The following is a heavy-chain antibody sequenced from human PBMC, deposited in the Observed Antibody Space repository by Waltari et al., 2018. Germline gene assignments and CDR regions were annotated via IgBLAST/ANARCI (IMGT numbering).Heavy chain of an antibody. CDR1: GFTFSSYS. D-gene: IGHD2-21*01. CDR2: ISSSSSYI. J-gene: IGHJ6*02. Sequence: EVQLVESGGGLVKPGGSLRLSCAASGFTFSSYSMNWVRQAPGKGLEWVSSISSSSSYIYYADSVKGRFTSSRDNAKNSLYLQMNSLRAEDTAVYYCAREPVIPDYYYYGMDVWGQGTTVTVSS. CDR3: AREPVIPDYYYYGMDV. V-gene: IGHV3-21*01.